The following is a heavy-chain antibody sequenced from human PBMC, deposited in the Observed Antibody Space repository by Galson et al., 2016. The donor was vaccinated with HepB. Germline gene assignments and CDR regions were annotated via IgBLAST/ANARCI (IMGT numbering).Heavy chain of an antibody. D-gene: IGHD2-15*01. CDR1: GFTFGDYA. CDR3: TRKYCSGGSCYYPN. Sequence: SLRLSCAASGFTFGDYAMSWFRQAPGKGLEWVGFIRSKAYGGTTEYAASVKGRFTISRDDSKSIAYLRMNSLKTEDTAVYYCTRKYCSGGSCYYPNWGQGTLVTVSS. CDR2: IRSKAYGGTT. J-gene: IGHJ4*02. V-gene: IGHV3-49*03.